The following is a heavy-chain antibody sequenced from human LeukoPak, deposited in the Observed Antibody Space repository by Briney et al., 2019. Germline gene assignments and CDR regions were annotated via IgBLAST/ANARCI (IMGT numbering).Heavy chain of an antibody. V-gene: IGHV2-5*02. CDR3: AHRTAAGSVGY. Sequence: ESGPTLVKPTQTLTLICTFSGFSLSTSGVGVGWIRQPPGKALEWLALIYWDDDKRYSPSLKSRLTITKDTSKNQVALTMTNMDPVDTATYYCAHRTAAGSVGYWGQGTLVTVSS. D-gene: IGHD6-13*01. CDR1: GFSLSTSGVG. CDR2: IYWDDDK. J-gene: IGHJ4*02.